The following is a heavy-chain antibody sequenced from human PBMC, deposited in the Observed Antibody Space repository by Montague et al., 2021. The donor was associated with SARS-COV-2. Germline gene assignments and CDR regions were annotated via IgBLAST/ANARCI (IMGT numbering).Heavy chain of an antibody. CDR2: IYYRGST. D-gene: IGHD5-24*01. J-gene: IGHJ5*02. Sequence: SETLSLTCTVSGGSINSDYWSWIRQSPGKGLEWIGYIYYRGSTNYNPSLKSRVTISVDTSKNQFSLKLISVTAAGTAVYYCAREDRWNWFDPWGQGILVTVSS. V-gene: IGHV4-59*01. CDR1: GGSINSDY. CDR3: AREDRWNWFDP.